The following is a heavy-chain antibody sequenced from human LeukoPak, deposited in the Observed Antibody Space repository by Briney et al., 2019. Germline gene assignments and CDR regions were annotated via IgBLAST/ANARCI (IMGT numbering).Heavy chain of an antibody. D-gene: IGHD6-19*01. CDR1: GYTFTSYG. J-gene: IGHJ4*02. V-gene: IGHV1-18*01. CDR3: ASGYPFYSSGSRYGY. CDR2: ISAYNGNT. Sequence: ASVKVSCTASGYTFTSYGISWVRQAPGQGLEWMEWISAYNGNTNYAQKLQGRVTMTTDTSTSTAYMELRSLRSDDTAVYYCASGYPFYSSGSRYGYWGQGTLVTVSS.